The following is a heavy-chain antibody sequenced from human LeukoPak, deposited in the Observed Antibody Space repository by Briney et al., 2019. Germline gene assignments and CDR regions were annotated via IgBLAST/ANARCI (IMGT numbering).Heavy chain of an antibody. Sequence: PSETLSLTCTVSGGSISSSSYYWGWFRQPPGKGLEWIGSIYYSGSTYYNPSLKSRVTISVDTSKNQFSLRLSSVTAADTAVYYCAPYSGYDYNAFDIWGQGTMVTVSS. CDR2: IYYSGST. D-gene: IGHD5-12*01. CDR1: GGSISSSSYY. V-gene: IGHV4-39*07. J-gene: IGHJ3*02. CDR3: APYSGYDYNAFDI.